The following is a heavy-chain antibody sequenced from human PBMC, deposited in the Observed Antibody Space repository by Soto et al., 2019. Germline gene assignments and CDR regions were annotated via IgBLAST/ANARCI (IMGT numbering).Heavy chain of an antibody. J-gene: IGHJ3*01. CDR3: ARSSGWFEADAFDR. Sequence: PGGSLSISCAASGFTFSRYSMNCVRQAPGKGLEWVSSISSSSSYIYYADSVKGRFTISRDNAKNSLYLQMDSLRAEDTAVYYCARSSGWFEADAFDRWGQGKMVTVSS. D-gene: IGHD3-22*01. CDR2: ISSSSSYI. CDR1: GFTFSRYS. V-gene: IGHV3-21*04.